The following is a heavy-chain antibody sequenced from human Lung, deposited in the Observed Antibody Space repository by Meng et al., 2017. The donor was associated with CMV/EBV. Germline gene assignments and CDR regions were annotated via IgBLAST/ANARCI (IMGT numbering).Heavy chain of an antibody. J-gene: IGHJ1*01. CDR3: LRRSGGSV. Sequence: QVQLRELGPALVKPAETLSLTCAVSGDSITNHNWWAWVRQPPGKGLEWIGEIPHRGSSAYNPSLKSRVSMSIDKSKNQFSLKLTSVTAADTAVYHCLRRSGGSVWGQGTLVTVSS. CDR2: IPHRGSS. CDR1: GDSITNHNW. V-gene: IGHV4-4*02. D-gene: IGHD3-10*01.